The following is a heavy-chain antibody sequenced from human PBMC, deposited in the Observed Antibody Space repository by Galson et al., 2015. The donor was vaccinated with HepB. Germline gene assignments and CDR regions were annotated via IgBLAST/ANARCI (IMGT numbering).Heavy chain of an antibody. CDR2: ISYDGSNK. D-gene: IGHD4-23*01. V-gene: IGHV3-30*18. J-gene: IGHJ5*02. Sequence: SLRLSCAASGFTFSSYGMHWVRQAPGKGLERVAVISYDGSNKYYADSVKGRFTISRDNSKNTLYLQMNSLRAEDTAVYYCAKDLDGGNWFDPWGQGTLVTVSS. CDR3: AKDLDGGNWFDP. CDR1: GFTFSSYG.